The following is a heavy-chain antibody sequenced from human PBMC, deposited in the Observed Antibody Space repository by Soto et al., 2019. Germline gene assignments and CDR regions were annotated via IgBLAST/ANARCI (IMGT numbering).Heavy chain of an antibody. CDR3: PPPPQLERRSPNGDY. Sequence: QVQLVESGGGVVQPGRSLRLSCAASGFTFSSYGMHWVRQAPGKGLEWVAVISYDGSNKYYADSVKGRFTISRDNSKNTLYLQMNSLRAEDTAVYYCPPPPQLERRSPNGDYWGQGTLVTVSS. CDR1: GFTFSSYG. J-gene: IGHJ4*02. D-gene: IGHD1-1*01. V-gene: IGHV3-30*03. CDR2: ISYDGSNK.